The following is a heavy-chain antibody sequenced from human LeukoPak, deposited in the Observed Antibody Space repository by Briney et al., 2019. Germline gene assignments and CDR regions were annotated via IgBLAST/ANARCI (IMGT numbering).Heavy chain of an antibody. Sequence: GGSLRLSCAASGFTFSSYAMHWVRQAPGKGLEYVSAISSNGGSTYYANSVKGRFTISRDNSKNTLYLQMGSLRAEDMAVYYCARGRGDCSSTSCSYYFDYWGQGTLVTVSS. D-gene: IGHD2-2*01. CDR3: ARGRGDCSSTSCSYYFDY. CDR2: ISSNGGST. V-gene: IGHV3-64*01. CDR1: GFTFSSYA. J-gene: IGHJ4*02.